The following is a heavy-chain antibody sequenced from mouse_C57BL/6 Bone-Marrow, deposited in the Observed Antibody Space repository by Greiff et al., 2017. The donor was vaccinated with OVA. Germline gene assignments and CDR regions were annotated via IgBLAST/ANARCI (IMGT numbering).Heavy chain of an antibody. D-gene: IGHD1-1*01. CDR3: ARDRDYYGSSYG. V-gene: IGHV5-4*01. J-gene: IGHJ3*02. CDR2: ISDGGSYT. Sequence: EVKVVESGGGLVKPGGSLKLSCAASGFTFSSYAMSWVRQTPEKRLEWVATISDGGSYTYYPDNVKGRFTISRDNAKNNLYLQMSHLKSEDTAMYYCARDRDYYGSSYGWGQGTLVTVSA. CDR1: GFTFSSYA.